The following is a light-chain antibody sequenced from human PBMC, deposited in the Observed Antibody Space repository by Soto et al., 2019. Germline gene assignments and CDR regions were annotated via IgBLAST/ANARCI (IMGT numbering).Light chain of an antibody. CDR2: RNS. CDR3: AAWDDSMRGL. J-gene: IGLJ3*02. CDR1: RSNMGRYF. V-gene: IGLV1-47*01. Sequence: QSVLTQPPSASGTPGQRVTISCSGSRSNMGRYFVYWFQHLPGMAPKLLIYRNSQRPSGVPDRFSGSKSGTSASLAISGLRSEDEADYYCAAWDDSMRGLFGGRTKLTVL.